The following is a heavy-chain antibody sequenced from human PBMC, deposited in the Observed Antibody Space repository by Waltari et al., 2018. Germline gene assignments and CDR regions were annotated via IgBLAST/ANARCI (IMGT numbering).Heavy chain of an antibody. CDR2: MNPNSGNT. D-gene: IGHD6-6*01. CDR1: GYTFTSYD. CDR3: ARSYSSSDYYYYYMDV. V-gene: IGHV1-8*01. Sequence: QVQLVQSGAEVKKPGASVKVSCKASGYTFTSYDINWVRQATGQGLEWMGWMNPNSGNTGYAQKFQGRVTMTRNTSISTAYMELSSLRSEDTAVYYCARSYSSSDYYYYYMDVWGKGTTVTVSS. J-gene: IGHJ6*03.